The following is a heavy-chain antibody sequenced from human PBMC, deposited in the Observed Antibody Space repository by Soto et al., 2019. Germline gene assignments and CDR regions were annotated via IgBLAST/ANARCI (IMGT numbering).Heavy chain of an antibody. CDR2: IHYSETI. CDR1: GASVNSGDYY. D-gene: IGHD3-22*01. CDR3: ARAQRYYDYPDI. J-gene: IGHJ3*02. Sequence: QVQLQESGPGLVKASQTLSLTCTVSGASVNSGDYYWSWVRQPPGRGLEWIGYIHYSETIYYNPSLKSRVQILEETFKNQFSLEVSSVTAADTAVYYCARAQRYYDYPDIWGQGTTVTVSS. V-gene: IGHV4-30-4*01.